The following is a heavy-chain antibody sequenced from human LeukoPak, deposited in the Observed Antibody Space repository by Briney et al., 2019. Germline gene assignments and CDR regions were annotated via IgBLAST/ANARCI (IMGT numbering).Heavy chain of an antibody. D-gene: IGHD3-22*01. V-gene: IGHV3-48*03. CDR1: GFTFSSYA. CDR2: ISSSGSTI. CDR3: ARDDSSGYHYKNFDY. J-gene: IGHJ4*02. Sequence: GGSLRLSCAASGFTFSSYAMHWVRQAPGKGLEWVSYISSSGSTIYYADSVKGRFTISRDNAKNSLYLQMNSLRAEDTAVYYCARDDSSGYHYKNFDYWGQGTLVTVSS.